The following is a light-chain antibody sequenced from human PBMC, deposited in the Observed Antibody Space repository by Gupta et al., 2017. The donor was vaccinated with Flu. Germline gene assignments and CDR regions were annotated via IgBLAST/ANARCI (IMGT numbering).Light chain of an antibody. CDR2: EVT. Sequence: SITISCTGASSDVGKYNLVSWYQQPQGKAPRRRIYEVTRGPSGISERFSGSKSGKTASLTISGLQAEDESDYYCCSYADGGTFVFGTGTKVTV. J-gene: IGLJ1*01. CDR1: SSDVGKYNL. V-gene: IGLV2-23*02. CDR3: CSYADGGTFV.